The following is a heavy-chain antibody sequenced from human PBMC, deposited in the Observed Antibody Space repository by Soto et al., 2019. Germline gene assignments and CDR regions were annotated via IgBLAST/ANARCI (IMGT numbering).Heavy chain of an antibody. D-gene: IGHD6-13*01. CDR1: GGSVSSTNW. J-gene: IGHJ6*02. Sequence: SETLSLTCAVSGGSVSSTNWWTWVRQPPGKRLEWIGEIYHSGSPTYSPSLRGRATISVDKSNNQFSLKLSSVTAADTAVYYCTRGILHVGCGRDCGMDVWGQGTTVTVSS. CDR2: IYHSGSP. CDR3: TRGILHVGCGRDCGMDV. V-gene: IGHV4-4*02.